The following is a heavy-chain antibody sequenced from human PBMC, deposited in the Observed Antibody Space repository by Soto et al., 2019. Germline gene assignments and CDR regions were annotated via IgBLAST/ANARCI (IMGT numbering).Heavy chain of an antibody. CDR3: ARDHQYSSSPYRWFDP. J-gene: IGHJ5*02. D-gene: IGHD6-13*01. Sequence: QVQLQESGPGLVKPSQTLSLTCTVSGGSISSGGYYWSWIRQHPGKGLEWIGYIYYSGSTYYNPYLKSRVTISVDTSKNQFSLKLSSVTAADTAVYYCARDHQYSSSPYRWFDPWGQGTLVTVSS. CDR2: IYYSGST. CDR1: GGSISSGGYY. V-gene: IGHV4-31*03.